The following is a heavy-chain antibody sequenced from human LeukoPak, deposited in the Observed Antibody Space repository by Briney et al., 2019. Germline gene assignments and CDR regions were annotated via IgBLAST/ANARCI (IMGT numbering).Heavy chain of an antibody. CDR3: ARDGRYYYAFDI. V-gene: IGHV4-59*01. CDR1: GGSISSYQ. CDR2: IYDSGSA. Sequence: SETLSLTCTVSGGSISSYQWSWIRQPPGKGLEWIGNIYDSGSANYNPSLKSRVVISVDTSKNQFSLNLTPVTAADTAVYYCARDGRYYYAFDIWGQGTMVTVSS. J-gene: IGHJ3*02. D-gene: IGHD1-26*01.